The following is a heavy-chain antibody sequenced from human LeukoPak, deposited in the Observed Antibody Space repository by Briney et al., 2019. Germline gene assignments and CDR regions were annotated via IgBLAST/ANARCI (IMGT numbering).Heavy chain of an antibody. CDR1: GYTFTSYD. D-gene: IGHD2-2*02. CDR2: MNPNSGNT. Sequence: LWASVKVSCKASGYTFTSYDINWVRQATGQGLEWMGWMNPNSGNTGYAQKFQGRVTMTRNTSISTAHMELSSLRSEDTAVYYCARGFLLGGRVVPAAIRKYYFDYWGQGTLVTVSS. V-gene: IGHV1-8*01. CDR3: ARGFLLGGRVVPAAIRKYYFDY. J-gene: IGHJ4*02.